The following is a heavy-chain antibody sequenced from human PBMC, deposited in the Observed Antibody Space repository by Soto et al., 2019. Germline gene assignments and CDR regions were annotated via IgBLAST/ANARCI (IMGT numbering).Heavy chain of an antibody. CDR2: INSDGSST. Sequence: EVQLVESGGGLVQPGASLRLSCAASGFTFSSYCMLWVRQSPGKGLVWVSRINSDGSSTSYADSVKARFTSSRDNAKNTLYLTMNSLRAEDTAVYYCVRTSLVVAAATREDYWGQGTLVTVSS. V-gene: IGHV3-74*01. J-gene: IGHJ4*02. D-gene: IGHD2-15*01. CDR3: VRTSLVVAAATREDY. CDR1: GFTFSSYC.